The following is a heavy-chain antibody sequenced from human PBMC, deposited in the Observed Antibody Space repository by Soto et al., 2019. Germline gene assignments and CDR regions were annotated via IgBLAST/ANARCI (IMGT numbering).Heavy chain of an antibody. D-gene: IGHD6-13*01. CDR2: ISSSSSTI. CDR1: GFTFSSYS. V-gene: IGHV3-48*02. CDR3: ATDPRGYSSSWYSDV. Sequence: GGSLRLSCAASGFTFSSYSMNWVRQAPGKGLEWVSYISSSSSTIYYADSVKGRFTISRDNAKNSLYLQMNSLRDEDTAVYYCATDPRGYSSSWYSDVWGQGTTVAVYS. J-gene: IGHJ6*02.